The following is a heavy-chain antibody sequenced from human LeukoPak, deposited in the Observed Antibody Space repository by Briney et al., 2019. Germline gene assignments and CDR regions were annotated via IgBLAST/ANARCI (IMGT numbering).Heavy chain of an antibody. D-gene: IGHD3-22*01. Sequence: GASVKVSCKGSGYTFTDYYIHWVRQAPGQGLEWMGWINPKSGGTNYAQKFQGRVTMTRDTSISTAYMELRSDDTAVYYCAILGISGYFRDYWGQGTLVTVSS. CDR3: AILGISGYFRDY. CDR2: INPKSGGT. J-gene: IGHJ4*02. CDR1: GYTFTDYY. V-gene: IGHV1-2*02.